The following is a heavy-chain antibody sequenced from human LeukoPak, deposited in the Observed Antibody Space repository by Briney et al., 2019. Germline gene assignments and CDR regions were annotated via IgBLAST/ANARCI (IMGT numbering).Heavy chain of an antibody. J-gene: IGHJ6*02. CDR3: ARSLPLRSSDWLPPPLYYYYGMDV. Sequence: SETLSLTCTVSGGSISSYYWSWIRQPPGKGLEWIGYIYYSGSTNYNPSLKSRVTISVDTSKNQFSLKLSSVTAADTAVYCCARSLPLRSSDWLPPPLYYYYGMDVWGQGTTVTVSS. CDR1: GGSISSYY. CDR2: IYYSGST. V-gene: IGHV4-59*01. D-gene: IGHD3-9*01.